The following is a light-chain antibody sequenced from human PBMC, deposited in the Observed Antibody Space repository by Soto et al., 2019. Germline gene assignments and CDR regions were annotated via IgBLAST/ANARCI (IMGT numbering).Light chain of an antibody. CDR1: QTVGGNY. CDR2: GAS. CDR3: KQYGDSGRYT. Sequence: IVLTQSPGTLSLSPGERATLSCRASQTVGGNYLAWYQQKVGQAPRLLIYGASTRATHIPDRFSGSGSGTDFTLTINRLQREDFAVYYCKQYGDSGRYTFGHGTKLEMK. V-gene: IGKV3-20*01. J-gene: IGKJ2*01.